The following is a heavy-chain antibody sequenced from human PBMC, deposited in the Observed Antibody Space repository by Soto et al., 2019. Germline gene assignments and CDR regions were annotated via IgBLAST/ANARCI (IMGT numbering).Heavy chain of an antibody. CDR2: IIPIFGTA. CDR1: GGTFSSYA. D-gene: IGHD2-15*01. CDR3: ASRQDSVVVVAATVFYYYGMAV. V-gene: IGHV1-69*14. Sequence: QVQLVQSGAEVKKPGSSVKVSCKASGGTFSSYAISWVRQAPGQGLEWMGGIIPIFGTANYAQKFQGRVTITADKSSSTAYMELRSLRSEDTAVYYWASRQDSVVVVAATVFYYYGMAVWGQGTTVTVSS. J-gene: IGHJ6*02.